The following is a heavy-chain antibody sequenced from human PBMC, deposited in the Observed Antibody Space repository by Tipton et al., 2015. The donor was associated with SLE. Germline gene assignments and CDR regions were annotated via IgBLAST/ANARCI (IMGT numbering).Heavy chain of an antibody. CDR3: ARGVATLDY. D-gene: IGHD5-12*01. V-gene: IGHV4-61*09. CDR1: VGSISSGSFY. Sequence: TLSLTCTVSVGSISSGSFYWTWIRQPAGRGLEWIGHFYTTGSTNYNPSLKSRVTMSMDSSKNQFSLKLTSVTAADTAVYYCARGVATLDYWGQGALVTVSS. CDR2: FYTTGST. J-gene: IGHJ4*02.